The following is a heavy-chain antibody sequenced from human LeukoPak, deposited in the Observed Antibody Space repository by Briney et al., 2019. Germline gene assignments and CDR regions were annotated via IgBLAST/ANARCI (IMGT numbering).Heavy chain of an antibody. CDR2: IYYSGST. J-gene: IGHJ4*02. Sequence: SETLSLTCTVSGGSISSGDYYWSWIRQPPGKGLEWIGYIYYSGSTYYNPSLKSRVTISVDRSKNQFSLKLSSVTAADTAVYYCARESRTIFGVVFDYWGQGTLVTVSS. CDR1: GGSISSGDYY. CDR3: ARESRTIFGVVFDY. D-gene: IGHD3-3*01. V-gene: IGHV4-30-4*08.